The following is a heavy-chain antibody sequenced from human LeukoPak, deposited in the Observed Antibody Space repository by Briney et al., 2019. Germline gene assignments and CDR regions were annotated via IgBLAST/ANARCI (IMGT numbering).Heavy chain of an antibody. Sequence: PSETLSLTCAVYGGSFSGHYWTWIRQPPGKGLEWIGEINHSGSTTYNPSLNSRDTISVDTSKNQFSLRLSSVTAADTAVYYCARPRYGSGSLDSWGQGTLVTVSS. J-gene: IGHJ4*02. CDR2: INHSGST. CDR1: GGSFSGHY. V-gene: IGHV4-34*01. D-gene: IGHD3-10*01. CDR3: ARPRYGSGSLDS.